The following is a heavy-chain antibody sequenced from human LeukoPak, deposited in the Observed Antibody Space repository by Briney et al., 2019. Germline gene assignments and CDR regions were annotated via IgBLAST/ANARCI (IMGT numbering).Heavy chain of an antibody. J-gene: IGHJ6*03. CDR2: IYYSGST. CDR1: GGSISSYY. CDR3: ARGRVSSSSWYSTYYYYFYMDV. V-gene: IGHV4-59*01. Sequence: PSETLSLTCTVSGGSISSYYWSWIRQPTGKGLEWIGYIYYSGSTNYNPSLKSRVTISVDTSKNQFSLELSSVTAADTAVYFCARGRVSSSSWYSTYYYYFYMDVWGKGTTVTVSS. D-gene: IGHD6-13*01.